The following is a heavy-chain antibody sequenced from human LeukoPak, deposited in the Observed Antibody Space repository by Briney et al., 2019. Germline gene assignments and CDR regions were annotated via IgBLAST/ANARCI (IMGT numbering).Heavy chain of an antibody. CDR1: GYTFTSYY. V-gene: IGHV1-46*01. J-gene: IGHJ4*02. Sequence: GASVKVSCKASGYTFTSYYLHWVRQAPGQGLEWMGINNPSAGSTSYAQKFQGRVTLTRDMSTSTVYMEVSSLRSEDTAVYYCARGLLSGGYYNRILHNRKYYFDYWGQGTLVTVSS. CDR3: ARGLLSGGYYNRILHNRKYYFDY. D-gene: IGHD1-26*01. CDR2: NNPSAGST.